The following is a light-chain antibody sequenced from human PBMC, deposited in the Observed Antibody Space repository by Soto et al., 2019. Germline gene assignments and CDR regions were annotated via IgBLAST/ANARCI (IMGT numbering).Light chain of an antibody. V-gene: IGLV2-11*01. Sequence: QPVLTYPRPVSRSPEDSFTIPCTGNSSDVGGYNYVSWYQHDPGKAPKLMIYDVSKRPSGVPVRLYGPRSGNMATPTMSGIRAEHEADYYCCYYAGRYTYVFGGGTKVTGL. CDR3: CYYAGRYTYV. J-gene: IGLJ1*01. CDR1: SSDVGGYNY. CDR2: DVS.